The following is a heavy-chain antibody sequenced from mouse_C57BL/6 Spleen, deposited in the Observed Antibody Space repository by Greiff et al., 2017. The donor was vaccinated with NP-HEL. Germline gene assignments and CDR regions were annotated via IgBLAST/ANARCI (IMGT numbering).Heavy chain of an antibody. J-gene: IGHJ3*01. CDR1: GYAFSSSW. D-gene: IGHD2-4*01. CDR2: IYPGDGDT. CDR3: AVYYDYLWFAY. V-gene: IGHV1-82*01. Sequence: VQLQQSGPELVKPGASVKISCKASGYAFSSSWMNWVKQRPGKGLEWIGRIYPGDGDTNYNGKFKGKATLTADKSSSTAYMQLSSLTSEDSAVYFCAVYYDYLWFAYWGQGTLVTVSA.